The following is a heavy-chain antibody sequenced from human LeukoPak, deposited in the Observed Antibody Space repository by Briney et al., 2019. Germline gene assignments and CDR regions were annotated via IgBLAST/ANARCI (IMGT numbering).Heavy chain of an antibody. V-gene: IGHV3-11*01. D-gene: IGHD4-17*01. CDR2: ISNSGTII. J-gene: IGHJ4*02. CDR3: AESSYGDYSWGY. CDR1: GFTFSDYY. Sequence: GGSLRLSCAASGFTFSDYYMSWMRQAPGKGLEWVSYISNSGTIIHDADSVKGRFTISRDNARNSLFLQMNSLRAEDTAVYYCAESSYGDYSWGYWGQGTLVTVSS.